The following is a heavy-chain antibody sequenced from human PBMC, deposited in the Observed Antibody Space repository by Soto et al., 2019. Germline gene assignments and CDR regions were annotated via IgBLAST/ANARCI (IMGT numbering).Heavy chain of an antibody. D-gene: IGHD6-13*01. CDR1: GFTFSSYA. CDR3: ARGPLGPSSWSFDY. J-gene: IGHJ4*02. CDR2: ISYDGSNK. Sequence: VGSLRLSCAASGFTFSSYAMHWVRQAPGKGLEWVAVISYDGSNKYYADSVKGRFTISRDNSKNTLYLQMNSLRAEDTAVYYCARGPLGPSSWSFDYWGQGTLVTVSS. V-gene: IGHV3-30-3*01.